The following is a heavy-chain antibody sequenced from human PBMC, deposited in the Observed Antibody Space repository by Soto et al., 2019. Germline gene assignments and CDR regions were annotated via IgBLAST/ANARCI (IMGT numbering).Heavy chain of an antibody. CDR3: AKYDVGGLENQGVAAAGTVDY. Sequence: GGSLRLSCAASGFTFSSYAMSWVRQAPGKGLEWVSAISGSGGSTYYADSVKGRFTISRDNSKNTLYLQMNSLRAEDTAVYYCAKYDVGGLENQGVAAAGTVDYWGQGTLVTVSS. CDR2: ISGSGGST. CDR1: GFTFSSYA. D-gene: IGHD6-13*01. J-gene: IGHJ4*02. V-gene: IGHV3-23*01.